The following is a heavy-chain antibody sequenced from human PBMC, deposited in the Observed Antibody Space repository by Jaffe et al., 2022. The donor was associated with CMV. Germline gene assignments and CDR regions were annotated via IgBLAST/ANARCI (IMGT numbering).Heavy chain of an antibody. CDR2: IDPSDSYT. CDR1: GYSFSTYW. Sequence: EVQLVQSGIEVKKPGESLRISCQISGYSFSTYWISWVRHIPGQGLQWMGRIDPSDSYTNYSPSFQGHVTISADKAASSVFLQWSSLKASDTAMYFCARHGRVDSNRSGSFPNFDYWGQGTLVTVSS. J-gene: IGHJ4*02. CDR3: ARHGRVDSNRSGSFPNFDY. V-gene: IGHV5-10-1*03. D-gene: IGHD3-10*01.